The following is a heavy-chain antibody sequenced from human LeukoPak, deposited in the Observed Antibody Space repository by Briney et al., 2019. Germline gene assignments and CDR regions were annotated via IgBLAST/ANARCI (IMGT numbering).Heavy chain of an antibody. CDR2: INPNSGGT. V-gene: IGHV1-2*02. CDR1: EYTFTGYY. D-gene: IGHD3-22*01. CDR3: ARGITMTRIDAFDI. Sequence: GASVKVSCKASEYTFTGYYIHWVRQAPGQGLEWMGWINPNSGGTNYAQKFQGRVTMTRDTSISTAYMELSRLRSDDTAVYYCARGITMTRIDAFDIWGQGTMVTVSS. J-gene: IGHJ3*02.